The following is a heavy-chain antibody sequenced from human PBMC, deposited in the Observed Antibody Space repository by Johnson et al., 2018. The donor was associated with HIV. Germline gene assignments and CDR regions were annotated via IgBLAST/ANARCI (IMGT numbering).Heavy chain of an antibody. D-gene: IGHD3-9*01. CDR1: GPTVGTTY. CDR3: ARDGRDLVTRGAVEI. CDR2: LFSVGDV. V-gene: IGHV3-66*02. J-gene: IGHJ3*02. Sequence: MQLVESGGGLVQPGGSLRLSCAASGPTVGTTYMSWVRQAPGKGLEWVSVLFSVGDVYYADSVKGRFTISRDHSKNMMYLQMNSLRPEDTAVYYCARDGRDLVTRGAVEIWGQGTMVTVSA.